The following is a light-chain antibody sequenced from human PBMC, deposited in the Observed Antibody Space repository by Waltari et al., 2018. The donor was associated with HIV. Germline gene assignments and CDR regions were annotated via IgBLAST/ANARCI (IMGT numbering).Light chain of an antibody. CDR2: DVT. V-gene: IGLV2-23*02. CDR1: SSDVGAYNY. CDR3: CSYAGSGTYV. Sequence: QSALTQPASVSGSPGQSITISCTGTSSDVGAYNYVSWYQQHPGKAPKLMIYDVTKRPSGVSNRFSGSKSANTASLTISGLQAEDEADYYCCSYAGSGTYVFGSGTKVTVL. J-gene: IGLJ1*01.